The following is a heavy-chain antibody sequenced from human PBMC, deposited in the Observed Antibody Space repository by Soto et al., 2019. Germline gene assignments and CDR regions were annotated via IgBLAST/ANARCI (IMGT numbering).Heavy chain of an antibody. CDR1: GASISSSSFY. J-gene: IGHJ5*02. Sequence: SETLSLTSSVSGASISSSSFYWGWIRQPPGKGLESIANIYYDGSTYYNPSLKSRVTISVDRSKNQFSLKLSSVTAADTAVYYCARTESRTFDPWGQGTLVTVSS. V-gene: IGHV4-39*07. D-gene: IGHD1-7*01. CDR2: IYYDGST. CDR3: ARTESRTFDP.